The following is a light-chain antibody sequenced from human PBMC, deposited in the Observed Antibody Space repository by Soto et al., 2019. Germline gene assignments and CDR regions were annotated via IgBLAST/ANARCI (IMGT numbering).Light chain of an antibody. CDR1: HNINTY. Sequence: DIQMTQHPSSLSASVGDRVAITCRASHNINTYLNWYQQRPGKAPRLLIYAASSVQGGVPSRFSGSGSGTDFTLTISSLQPEDFATYYCQLSDSSLTFGQGTLLEI. J-gene: IGKJ5*01. CDR2: AAS. CDR3: QLSDSSLT. V-gene: IGKV1-39*01.